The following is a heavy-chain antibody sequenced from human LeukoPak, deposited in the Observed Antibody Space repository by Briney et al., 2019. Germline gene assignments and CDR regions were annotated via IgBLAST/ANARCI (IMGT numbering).Heavy chain of an antibody. Sequence: GGSLRLSCAASGFTFSSYSMNWVRQAPGKGLEWVSSISSSSSYIYYADSVKGRFTISRDNAKNSLYLQMNSLRAEDTAVYYCARERSAQQLVRVGWFDPWGQGTLVTVSS. CDR2: ISSSSSYI. CDR3: ARERSAQQLVRVGWFDP. CDR1: GFTFSSYS. J-gene: IGHJ5*02. V-gene: IGHV3-21*01. D-gene: IGHD6-13*01.